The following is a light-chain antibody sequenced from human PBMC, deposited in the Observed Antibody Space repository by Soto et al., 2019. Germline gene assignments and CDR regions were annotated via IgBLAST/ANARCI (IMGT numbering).Light chain of an antibody. V-gene: IGLV2-14*03. J-gene: IGLJ2*01. CDR1: SSDVGGYNF. CDR2: DVT. Sequence: QSALTQPASMSGSPGQSITISCTGTSSDVGGYNFVSWYQQHPGKAPKLMIYDVTNRPSGVSDRFSGSKSGTTASLTISGLQAYDEADYYCTSYTGSSTHVVFGGGTKLTVL. CDR3: TSYTGSSTHVV.